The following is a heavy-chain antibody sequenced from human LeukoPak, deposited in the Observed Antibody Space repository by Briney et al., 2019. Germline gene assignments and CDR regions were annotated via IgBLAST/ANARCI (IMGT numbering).Heavy chain of an antibody. Sequence: GRSQRLSCAASGFTFRNYGMFWVRPAPDKGLGGAAVISYDGSNKYYADSVKGRFTICRDNSKNTLYLQMNSLRAEDTAVYYCADLPPSRVRGEVDVWGQGTTVTVSS. CDR2: ISYDGSNK. D-gene: IGHD3-10*01. J-gene: IGHJ6*02. CDR1: GFTFRNYG. V-gene: IGHV3-30*03. CDR3: ADLPPSRVRGEVDV.